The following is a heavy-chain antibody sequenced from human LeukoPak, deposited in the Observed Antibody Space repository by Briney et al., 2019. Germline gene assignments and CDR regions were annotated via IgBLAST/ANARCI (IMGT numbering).Heavy chain of an antibody. CDR2: IYYSRST. CDR1: GGSISHYY. V-gene: IGHV4-59*08. D-gene: IGHD6-13*01. Sequence: PSETLSLTCTVSGGSISHYYWSWIRQPPGKGLEWIGYIYYSRSTNYNPSLKSRVTISVDTSKNQFSLKLSSVTAADTAVYYCARHRGSFGYSSSWFLDYWGQGTLVTVSS. CDR3: ARHRGSFGYSSSWFLDY. J-gene: IGHJ4*02.